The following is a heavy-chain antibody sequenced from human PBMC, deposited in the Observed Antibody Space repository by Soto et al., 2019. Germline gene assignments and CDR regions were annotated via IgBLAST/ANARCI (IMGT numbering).Heavy chain of an antibody. Sequence: GGSLRLSCAASGFTFSSYAMSWVRQAPGKGLEWVSAISGSGGSTYYADSVKGRFTISRDNSKNTLYLQMNSLRAEDTAVYYCAKYFREYSSSVDTEDYYYYYYMDVWGKGTTVTVSS. CDR1: GFTFSSYA. CDR2: ISGSGGST. J-gene: IGHJ6*03. CDR3: AKYFREYSSSVDTEDYYYYYYMDV. V-gene: IGHV3-23*01. D-gene: IGHD6-6*01.